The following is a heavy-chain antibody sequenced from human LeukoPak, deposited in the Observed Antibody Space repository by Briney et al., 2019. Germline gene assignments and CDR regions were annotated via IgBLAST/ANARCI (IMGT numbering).Heavy chain of an antibody. CDR1: GGSISNYY. D-gene: IGHD3-10*01. Sequence: SETLSLTCTVSGGSISNYYWSWLRQPPGKGLEWIGSIYYSESTYYNPSLKSRVTISVDTSKNQFSLKLNSVTAADTAVYYCARHGTTTMVRGVLPLLDYWGQGTLVTVSS. V-gene: IGHV4-59*05. J-gene: IGHJ4*02. CDR3: ARHGTTTMVRGVLPLLDY. CDR2: IYYSEST.